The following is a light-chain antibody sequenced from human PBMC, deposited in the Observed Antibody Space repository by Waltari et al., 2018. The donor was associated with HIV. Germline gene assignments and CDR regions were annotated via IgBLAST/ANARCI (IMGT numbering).Light chain of an antibody. J-gene: IGLJ2*01. Sequence: QSALTQPASVSGSPGQSITITCTGTSSDIGAYNYVSWYQQHPGKAPKLIIYDVSNRPSGVSNRFSGSNSGNTASLTISGLQAEDEADYYCTSYIHPTTRGFGGGTKLTVL. CDR1: SSDIGAYNY. CDR3: TSYIHPTTRG. CDR2: DVS. V-gene: IGLV2-14*01.